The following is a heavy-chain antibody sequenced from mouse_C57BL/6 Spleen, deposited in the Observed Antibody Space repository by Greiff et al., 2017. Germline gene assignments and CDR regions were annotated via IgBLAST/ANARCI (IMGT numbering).Heavy chain of an antibody. CDR3: ARRLRHFDY. V-gene: IGHV1-69*01. J-gene: IGHJ2*01. Sequence: VKLQQPGAELVMPGASVKLSCKASGYTFTSYWMHWVKQRPGQGLEWIGEIDPSDSYTNYNQKFKGKSTLTVDKSSSTAYMQLSSLTSEDSAVYYCARRLRHFDYWGQGTTLTVSS. CDR1: GYTFTSYW. CDR2: IDPSDSYT. D-gene: IGHD1-2*01.